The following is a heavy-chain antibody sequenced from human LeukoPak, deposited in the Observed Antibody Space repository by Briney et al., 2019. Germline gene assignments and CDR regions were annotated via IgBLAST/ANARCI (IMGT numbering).Heavy chain of an antibody. CDR1: GGSISSSSYY. V-gene: IGHV4-39*07. CDR2: IYYSGST. D-gene: IGHD6-25*01. Sequence: PSETLSLTCTVSGGSISSSSYYWGWIRQPPGKGLEWIGSIYYSGSTYYNPSLKSRVTISVDTSKNQFSLKLSSVTAADTALYYCARADHPRLYFDSWGQGTLVTVSS. J-gene: IGHJ4*02. CDR3: ARADHPRLYFDS.